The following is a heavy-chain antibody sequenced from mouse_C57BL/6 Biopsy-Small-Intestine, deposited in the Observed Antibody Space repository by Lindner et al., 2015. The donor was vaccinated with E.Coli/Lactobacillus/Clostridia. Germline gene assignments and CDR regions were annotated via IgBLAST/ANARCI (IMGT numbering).Heavy chain of an antibody. D-gene: IGHD1-1*01. V-gene: IGHV1-84*02. CDR2: INGANGNT. Sequence: SVKVSCKASGYPFTNYAMHWVRQAPGQRLEWMGWINGANGNTKHSQKFQGRVTITRDTSASTAYMELSSLRSEDTAVYYCARGNPQYYYYGMDVWGQGTPVTVSS. CDR1: GYPFTNYA. J-gene: IGHJ4*01. CDR3: ARGNPQYYYYGMDV.